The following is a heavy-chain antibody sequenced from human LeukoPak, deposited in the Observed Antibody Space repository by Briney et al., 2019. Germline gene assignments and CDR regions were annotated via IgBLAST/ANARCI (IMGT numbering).Heavy chain of an antibody. CDR1: GGTCSSYA. CDR3: AIFDGSGSYDRGWFDP. D-gene: IGHD3-10*01. Sequence: ASVKVSCKASGGTCSSYAISWVRQAPGQGLEWMGWINPNSGGTNYAQKFQGRVTMTRDTSISTAYMELSRLRSDDTAVYYCAIFDGSGSYDRGWFDPWGQGTLVTVSS. CDR2: INPNSGGT. V-gene: IGHV1-2*02. J-gene: IGHJ5*02.